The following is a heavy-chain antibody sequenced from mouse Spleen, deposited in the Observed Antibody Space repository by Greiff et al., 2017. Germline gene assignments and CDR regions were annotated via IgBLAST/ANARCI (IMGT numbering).Heavy chain of an antibody. CDR1: GFTFTDYY. Sequence: EVMLVESGGGLVQPGGSLRLSCATSGFTFTDYYMSWVRQPPGKALEWLGFIRNKANGYTTEYSASVKGRFTISRDNSQSILYLQMNTLRAEDSATYYCARDGSYYDYDGRYAMDYWGQGTSVTVSS. V-gene: IGHV7-3*02. CDR2: IRNKANGYTT. CDR3: ARDGSYYDYDGRYAMDY. J-gene: IGHJ4*01. D-gene: IGHD2-4*01.